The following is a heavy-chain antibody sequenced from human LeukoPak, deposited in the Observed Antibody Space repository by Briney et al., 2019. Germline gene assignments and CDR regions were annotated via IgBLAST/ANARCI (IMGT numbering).Heavy chain of an antibody. D-gene: IGHD3-3*01. CDR3: ARSDSYTWFDP. CDR1: GYTFTNFY. CDR2: INPDNGVT. J-gene: IGHJ5*02. Sequence: ASVKVSCKASGYTFTNFYIHWMRQAPGQGLEWMGWINPDNGVTDYAQKFQGRVTMTRDTSISAVYVELSRLRSDDTAVYYCARSDSYTWFDPWGQGTLVTVSA. V-gene: IGHV1-2*02.